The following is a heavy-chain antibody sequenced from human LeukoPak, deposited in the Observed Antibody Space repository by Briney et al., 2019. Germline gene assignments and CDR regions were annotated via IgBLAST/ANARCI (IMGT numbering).Heavy chain of an antibody. CDR3: ARDAIYACSNNNWFDP. CDR1: GGSISSYY. Sequence: SETLSLTCTVSGGSISSYYWSWIRQPPGKGLERIGNIYYSGSTNYNPSLKSRVTMSVDTSKNQFSLKLSSVTAADTAVYYCARDAIYACSNNNWFDPWGQGTLVTASS. V-gene: IGHV4-59*01. CDR2: IYYSGST. J-gene: IGHJ5*02. D-gene: IGHD2-2*01.